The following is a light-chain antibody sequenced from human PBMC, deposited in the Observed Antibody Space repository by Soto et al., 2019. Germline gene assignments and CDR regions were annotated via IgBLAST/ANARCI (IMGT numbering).Light chain of an antibody. V-gene: IGKV3-20*01. CDR2: GAS. CDR3: QQYGSSPRT. J-gene: IGKJ1*01. CDR1: QSVDNNY. Sequence: EIVLTQSPGTLSLSPGQGATLSCRASQSVDNNYLAWYQQKPGQAPRLLIYGASSRATGIPDRFSGSGSGTDFTLTISRLEPEDFAVYYCQQYGSSPRTFGQGTKVDI.